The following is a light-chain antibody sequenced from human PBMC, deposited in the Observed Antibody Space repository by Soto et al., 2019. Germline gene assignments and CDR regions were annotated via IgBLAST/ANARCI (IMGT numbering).Light chain of an antibody. CDR3: CSYAGSRMWV. Sequence: QSALPQPASVSGSLGQSITISCTGTSSDVVSYNRVSWYQQHQGKVTNIMIYEVNKRPSGVSNRFSGSKSGHTASLTISGLQSEDEADYYCCSYAGSRMWVLGGGTKLTVL. J-gene: IGLJ3*02. V-gene: IGLV2-23*02. CDR2: EVN. CDR1: SSDVVSYNR.